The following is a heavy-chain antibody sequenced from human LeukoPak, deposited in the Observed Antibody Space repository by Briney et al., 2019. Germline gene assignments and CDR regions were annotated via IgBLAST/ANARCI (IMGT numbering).Heavy chain of an antibody. Sequence: ASVKVSCKASGYTFSSYGLSWVRQAPGQGLEWMGWISAHNGNTNYAQRFQGRLTMTTDTPTSTAYMELRSLTSGDTAVYYCARVGYCSSSSCQRGFDHWGQGTLVTVSS. CDR2: ISAHNGNT. J-gene: IGHJ4*02. CDR1: GYTFSSYG. V-gene: IGHV1-18*01. D-gene: IGHD2-15*01. CDR3: ARVGYCSSSSCQRGFDH.